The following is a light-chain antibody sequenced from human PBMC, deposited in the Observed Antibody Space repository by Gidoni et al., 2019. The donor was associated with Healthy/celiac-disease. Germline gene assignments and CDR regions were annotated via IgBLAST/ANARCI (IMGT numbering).Light chain of an antibody. Sequence: SALTQPRSVSGSPGQSVTISCTGTSSDVGGYNYVSWYQQHPGKAPKLMIYDVSKRPSGFPDRFSGSKSGNTASLTISGLQAEDEADYYCCSYAGSYTLVFGGGTKLTVL. CDR1: SSDVGGYNY. V-gene: IGLV2-11*01. CDR3: CSYAGSYTLV. CDR2: DVS. J-gene: IGLJ2*01.